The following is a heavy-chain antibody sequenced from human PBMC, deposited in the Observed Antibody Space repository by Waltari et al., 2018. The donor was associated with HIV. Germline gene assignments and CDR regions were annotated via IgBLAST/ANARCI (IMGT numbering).Heavy chain of an antibody. Sequence: EVQLEESGGGLVTRGEYLRLSCAASRFTFSNAWMSRVRQAPGKGLEWVARIRSESDGETTDYAAPVKDRFTISRDDSKNMLYLEMNSLKTEDTAVYYCTTIFEVLAAIRPGGLWGQGTMVTVSS. CDR2: IRSESDGETT. J-gene: IGHJ3*01. V-gene: IGHV3-15*01. D-gene: IGHD2-21*02. CDR3: TTIFEVLAAIRPGGL. CDR1: RFTFSNAW.